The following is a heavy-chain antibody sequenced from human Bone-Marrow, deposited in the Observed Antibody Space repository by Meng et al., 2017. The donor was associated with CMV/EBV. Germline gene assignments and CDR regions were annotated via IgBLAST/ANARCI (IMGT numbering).Heavy chain of an antibody. CDR3: AKDSYDYGGY. Sequence: GESLKISCAASGFTFSDYYMNWVRQAPGKGLEWVSSISSSSTIYYADSVKGRFTISRDNAKNSLYLQMNSLRAEDTAVYYCAKDSYDYGGYWGQGTLVTVSS. CDR1: GFTFSDYY. CDR2: ISSSSTI. J-gene: IGHJ4*02. D-gene: IGHD4-17*01. V-gene: IGHV3-69-1*02.